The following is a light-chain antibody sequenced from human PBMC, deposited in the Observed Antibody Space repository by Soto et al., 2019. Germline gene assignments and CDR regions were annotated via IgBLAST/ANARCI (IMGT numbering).Light chain of an antibody. J-gene: IGLJ2*01. CDR3: ATWDDDVSGVV. Sequence: QSVLPQTPSVSGTPGQTVTISWSGSSSNIGRNYVYWYQQLPGAAPKLLMYSHNIRPSGVPDRFSASTSGTSASLVISGLRSEDEADYHCATWDDDVSGVVFGGGTQLTVL. V-gene: IGLV1-47*02. CDR2: SHN. CDR1: SSNIGRNY.